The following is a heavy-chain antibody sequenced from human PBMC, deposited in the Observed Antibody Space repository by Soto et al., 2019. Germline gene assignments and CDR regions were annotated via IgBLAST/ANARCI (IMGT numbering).Heavy chain of an antibody. J-gene: IGHJ5*02. CDR1: GGSISSYY. CDR2: IYYSGST. V-gene: IGHV4-59*01. Sequence: SETLSLTCTVSGGSISSYYWSWIRQPPGKGLEWIGYIYYSGSTNYNPSLKSRVTISVDTSKNQFSLKLSSVTAADTAVYYCARDIAARPLFTNWFDPWGQGILVTVSS. D-gene: IGHD6-6*01. CDR3: ARDIAARPLFTNWFDP.